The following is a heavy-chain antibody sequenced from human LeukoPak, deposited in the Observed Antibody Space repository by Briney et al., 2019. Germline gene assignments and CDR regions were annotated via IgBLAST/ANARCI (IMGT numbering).Heavy chain of an antibody. Sequence: ASVKVSCKASGYTFTSYYMHWVRQAPGQGLEWMGIINPSGGSTSYAQKFQVRVTMTRDMSTSTVYMELSSLRSEDTAVYYCAIEAPNDFWSGYSTEARNSWFDRWGQGSLVTVSS. CDR2: INPSGGST. V-gene: IGHV1-46*01. D-gene: IGHD3-3*01. J-gene: IGHJ5*02. CDR1: GYTFTSYY. CDR3: AIEAPNDFWSGYSTEARNSWFDR.